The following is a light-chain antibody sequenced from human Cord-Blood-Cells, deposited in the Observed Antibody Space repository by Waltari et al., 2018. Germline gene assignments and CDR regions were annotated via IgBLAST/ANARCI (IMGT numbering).Light chain of an antibody. CDR3: SSYAGSNNFVV. J-gene: IGLJ2*01. CDR2: EVS. CDR1: SRDVGGYNY. Sequence: QSALTQPPYASGSPGQSVILSCTGTSRDVGGYNYVSWYQQHPGKAPKLMIYEVSKRPSGVPDRFSGSKSGNTASLTVSGLQAEDEADYYCSSYAGSNNFVVFGGGTKLTVL. V-gene: IGLV2-8*01.